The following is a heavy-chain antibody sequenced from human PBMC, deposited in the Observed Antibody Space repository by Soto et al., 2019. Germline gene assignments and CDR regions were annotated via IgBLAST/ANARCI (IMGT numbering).Heavy chain of an antibody. D-gene: IGHD1-26*01. Sequence: PGGSLRLSCAASGFTFSDYWMHWIRQAPGKGLVWVSRIRHDERTTTYADSVKGRFTISRDNAKNTVFLQMNSLRAEDTAAYYCARGGGSHAHPPDYWGQGTLVTVSS. J-gene: IGHJ4*02. CDR2: IRHDERTT. CDR3: ARGGGSHAHPPDY. CDR1: GFTFSDYW. V-gene: IGHV3-74*01.